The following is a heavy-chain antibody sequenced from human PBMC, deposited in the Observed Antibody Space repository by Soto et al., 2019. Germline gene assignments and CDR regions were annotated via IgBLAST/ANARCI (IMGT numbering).Heavy chain of an antibody. V-gene: IGHV4-30-4*01. CDR3: AREAAPVYYGMDV. D-gene: IGHD6-25*01. CDR2: IYYSGST. J-gene: IGHJ6*02. CDR1: GGSISSGDYY. Sequence: LSLTCTVSGGSISSGDYYWSWIRQPPGKGLEWIGYIYYSGSTYYNPSLKSRVTISVDTSKNQFSLKLSSVTAADTAVYYCAREAAPVYYGMDVWGQGTTVTVSS.